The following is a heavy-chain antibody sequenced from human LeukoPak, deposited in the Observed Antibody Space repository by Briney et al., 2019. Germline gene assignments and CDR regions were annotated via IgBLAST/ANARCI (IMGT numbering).Heavy chain of an antibody. J-gene: IGHJ4*02. Sequence: SETLSLTCAVSGYSISSGDYWGWIRQPPVKGLEWIGSIYHSGSTYYNPSVKSRVTISVDTSKNQFSLKLRSVTAADTAVYYCARHRTSSNYFDYWGQGTLVTVSS. V-gene: IGHV4-38-2*01. CDR2: IYHSGST. CDR1: GYSISSGDY. D-gene: IGHD1-1*01. CDR3: ARHRTSSNYFDY.